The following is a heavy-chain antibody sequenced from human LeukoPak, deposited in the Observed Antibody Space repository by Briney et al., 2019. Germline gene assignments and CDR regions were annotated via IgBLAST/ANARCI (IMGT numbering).Heavy chain of an antibody. D-gene: IGHD1-26*01. Sequence: SETLSPTCTVSGGSISSGTYYWGWVRQPPGKRLEWIGSIYYSGSTSYNPSLKSRVTISVDTSKNQFSLKLDSVTAADTAVYYCARNASDSGTSYFDYWGQGTLVTVSS. CDR3: ARNASDSGTSYFDY. CDR2: IYYSGST. J-gene: IGHJ4*02. V-gene: IGHV4-39*01. CDR1: GGSISSGTYY.